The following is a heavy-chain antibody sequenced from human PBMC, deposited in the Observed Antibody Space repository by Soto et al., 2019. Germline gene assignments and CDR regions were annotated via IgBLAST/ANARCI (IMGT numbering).Heavy chain of an antibody. Sequence: HITLKESGPTLVKPTQTLTLTCIFSGFSFSADGVGVGWIRQPPGKTLEWLALIYWDDDTRYRPSLKSRLTITKDSSKNQVVLTMTNMDPLDTAKYYCAHAFGGTSWPNDAFDVWGQGTVVTVSS. V-gene: IGHV2-5*02. CDR3: AHAFGGTSWPNDAFDV. CDR1: GFSFSADGVG. D-gene: IGHD3-16*01. J-gene: IGHJ3*01. CDR2: IYWDDDT.